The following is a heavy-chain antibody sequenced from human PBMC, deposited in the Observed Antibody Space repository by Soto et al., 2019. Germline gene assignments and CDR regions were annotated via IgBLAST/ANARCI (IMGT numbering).Heavy chain of an antibody. J-gene: IGHJ3*02. D-gene: IGHD3-22*01. Sequence: GGSLRLSCAASGFTFSSYAMHWVRQAPGKGLEWVAVISYDGSNKYYADSVKGRFTISRDNSKNTLYLQMNSLRAEDTAVYYCAREGYYDSSGYFADAFDIWGQGTMVTVSS. CDR1: GFTFSSYA. CDR2: ISYDGSNK. V-gene: IGHV3-30-3*01. CDR3: AREGYYDSSGYFADAFDI.